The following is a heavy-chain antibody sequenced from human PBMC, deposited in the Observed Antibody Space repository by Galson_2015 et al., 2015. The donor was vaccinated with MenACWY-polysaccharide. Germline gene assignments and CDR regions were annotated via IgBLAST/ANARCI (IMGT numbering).Heavy chain of an antibody. V-gene: IGHV4-38-2*01. Sequence: ETLSLTCAVSDYSIRSGYFWGWIRQPPGKGLEWIASILHSGTTYYNPPLKSRVTITVDTSKNQFSLKLSSVTAADTAVYYCARVEKYSGSFYILYWGQGTLVTVSS. CDR3: ARVEKYSGSFYILY. D-gene: IGHD1-26*01. CDR1: DYSIRSGYF. J-gene: IGHJ4*02. CDR2: ILHSGTT.